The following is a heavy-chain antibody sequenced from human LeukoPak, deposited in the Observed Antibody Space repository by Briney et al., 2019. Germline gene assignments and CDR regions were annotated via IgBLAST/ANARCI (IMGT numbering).Heavy chain of an antibody. D-gene: IGHD3-9*01. V-gene: IGHV3-21*01. Sequence: GGSLRLSCAASGFTFSSYSMNWVRQAPGKGLEWVSSISSSSSYIYYADSVKGRFTISRDNAKNSLYLQMNSLGAEDTAVYYCARENYDILTGSPNFDYWGQGTLVTVSS. CDR1: GFTFSSYS. CDR3: ARENYDILTGSPNFDY. J-gene: IGHJ4*02. CDR2: ISSSSSYI.